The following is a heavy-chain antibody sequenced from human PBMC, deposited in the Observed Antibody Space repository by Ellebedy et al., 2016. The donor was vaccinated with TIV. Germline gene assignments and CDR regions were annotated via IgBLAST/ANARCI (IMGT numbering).Heavy chain of an antibody. D-gene: IGHD3/OR15-3a*01. CDR1: GFTFSSYS. CDR2: IRGSGSAT. Sequence: GGSLRLXCAASGFTFSSYSMNWVRQAPGKGLQLVSYIRGSGSATYYADSVKGRFTISRDNAKNSLYLQMNNLRAEDTAVYFCARDRDWAHDYWGQGTLVTVSS. V-gene: IGHV3-48*01. CDR3: ARDRDWAHDY. J-gene: IGHJ4*02.